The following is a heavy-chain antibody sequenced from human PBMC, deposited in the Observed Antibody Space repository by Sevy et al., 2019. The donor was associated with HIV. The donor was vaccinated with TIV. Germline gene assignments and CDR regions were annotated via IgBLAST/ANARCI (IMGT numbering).Heavy chain of an antibody. CDR3: AGGDTTMITDLDY. D-gene: IGHD3-16*01. CDR1: GLTLTTTG. Sequence: GGSLRLSCAASGLTLTTTGMGWVRQAPGTGLEWVAGVTSDGTTYYADSVRDRFTVSRDNSKNTLYLQLNSLRADDTAVFYCAGGDTTMITDLDYWGQGTLVTVSS. V-gene: IGHV3-23*01. J-gene: IGHJ4*02. CDR2: VTSDGTT.